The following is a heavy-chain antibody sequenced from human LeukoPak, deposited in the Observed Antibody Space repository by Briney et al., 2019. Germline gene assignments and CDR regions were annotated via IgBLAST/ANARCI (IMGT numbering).Heavy chain of an antibody. V-gene: IGHV3-21*01. Sequence: GGSLRLSCAASGFTFSSYSMNWVRQAPGKGLEWVSSMSSSSSYIYYADSVKGRFTISRDNAKNSLYLQMSSRRAEDTAVYYCARLTTLDYWGQGTLVTVSS. J-gene: IGHJ4*02. D-gene: IGHD4/OR15-4a*01. CDR2: MSSSSSYI. CDR3: ARLTTLDY. CDR1: GFTFSSYS.